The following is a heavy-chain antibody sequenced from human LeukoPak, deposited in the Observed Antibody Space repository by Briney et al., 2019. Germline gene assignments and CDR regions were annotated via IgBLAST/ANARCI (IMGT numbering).Heavy chain of an antibody. D-gene: IGHD2-2*01. CDR2: TYYRSKWYN. J-gene: IGHJ4*02. CDR3: ARGTLYATSWNFDY. CDR1: GDSVSSNTAS. V-gene: IGHV6-1*01. Sequence: SQTLSLTCAISGDSVSSNTASWDWIRQSPSRGLEWLGRTYYRSKWYNDYALSVKSRITLNPDTSKNQFSLQLNSVTPEDTAVYYCARGTLYATSWNFDYWGQGTLVTVSS.